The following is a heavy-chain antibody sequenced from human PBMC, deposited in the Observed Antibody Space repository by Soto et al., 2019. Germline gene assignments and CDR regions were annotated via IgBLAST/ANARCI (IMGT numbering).Heavy chain of an antibody. CDR2: IYNHGQI. V-gene: IGHV3-53*01. Sequence: EVQLVESGGGLTQPGGSLRLSCVVSGFTFSSSPMMWVRQAPGKGLEGVSVIYNHGQINYVDPVKGRFTIARDNSKNTIYLQLNSLKVEDTAVYYCVRVTGAERHWGQGALVTVSS. CDR3: VRVTGAERH. CDR1: GFTFSSSP. D-gene: IGHD7-27*01. J-gene: IGHJ4*02.